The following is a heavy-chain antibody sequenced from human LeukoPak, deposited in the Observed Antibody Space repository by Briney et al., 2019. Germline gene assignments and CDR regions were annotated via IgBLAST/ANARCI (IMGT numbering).Heavy chain of an antibody. CDR1: GGSISGYY. CDR2: IHYSGST. D-gene: IGHD2-15*01. Sequence: ETPSLACTVSGGSISGYYWSWIRQPPGKGLEWIGYIHYSGSTNYNPSLKSRVIISVDTSKNQFSLKLSSVTAADTAVYYCARDSGSKFDSWGQGTLVTVSS. CDR3: ARDSGSKFDS. V-gene: IGHV4-59*01. J-gene: IGHJ4*02.